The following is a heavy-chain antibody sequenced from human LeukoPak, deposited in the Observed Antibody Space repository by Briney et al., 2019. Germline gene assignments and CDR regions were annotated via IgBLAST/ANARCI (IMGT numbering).Heavy chain of an antibody. V-gene: IGHV3-30*03. Sequence: GGSLRLSCAASGFTFSSYGMHWVRQAPGKGLEWVAVISYDESNKYYADSVKGRFTISSDNSKNTLYLQMNSLRVEDTAVYYCARGGVVEKWSFDYWGQGTLVTVSS. J-gene: IGHJ4*02. CDR2: ISYDESNK. CDR3: ARGGVVEKWSFDY. CDR1: GFTFSSYG. D-gene: IGHD2-15*01.